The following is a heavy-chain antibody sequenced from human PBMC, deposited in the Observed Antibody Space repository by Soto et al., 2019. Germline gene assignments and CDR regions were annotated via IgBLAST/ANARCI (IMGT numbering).Heavy chain of an antibody. J-gene: IGHJ4*02. CDR3: AREGHSGSYRSVRPSYFDY. V-gene: IGHV4-34*01. CDR2: INHSGST. Sequence: QVQLQQWGAGLLKPSETLSLTCAVYGGSFSGYYWSWIRQPPGKGLEWIGEINHSGSTNYNPSLSSRFTISVDTSKYQSSLKRSSWTGADTAVDYCAREGHSGSYRSVRPSYFDYWGQGIRVTVSS. D-gene: IGHD1-26*01. CDR1: GGSFSGYY.